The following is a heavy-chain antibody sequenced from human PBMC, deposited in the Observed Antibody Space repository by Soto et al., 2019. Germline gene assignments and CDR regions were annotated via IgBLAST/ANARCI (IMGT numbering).Heavy chain of an antibody. Sequence: TGGSLRLSCVASGFALTTYTMNWVRQAPGTGLEWVSSINGRSNYKYYSDSVKGRFTVSRDNAQNSLFLQMSRLGPEDTAVYYCARDGPGGFFDYWGQGTQVTVS. CDR3: ARDGPGGFFDY. CDR1: GFALTTYT. CDR2: INGRSNYK. J-gene: IGHJ4*02. V-gene: IGHV3-21*01. D-gene: IGHD1-1*01.